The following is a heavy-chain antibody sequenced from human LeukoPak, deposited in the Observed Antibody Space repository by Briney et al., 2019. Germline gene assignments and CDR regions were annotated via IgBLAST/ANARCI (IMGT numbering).Heavy chain of an antibody. V-gene: IGHV1-2*02. CDR1: GHTFTGYY. Sequence: VASVKVSCKASGHTFTGYYMQWVRQAPGHGLGWMGLINPNRDGSKLAQRFQGRVSLTWDTSLHTANMEMTSLRSDDTAVYYCASLIVGPGVLVDYWGQGTLVTVSS. CDR3: ASLIVGPGVLVDY. D-gene: IGHD2-8*02. J-gene: IGHJ4*02. CDR2: INPNRDGS.